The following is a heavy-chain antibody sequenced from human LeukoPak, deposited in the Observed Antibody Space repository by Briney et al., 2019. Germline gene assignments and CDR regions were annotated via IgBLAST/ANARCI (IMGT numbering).Heavy chain of an antibody. Sequence: GGSLRLSCAASGFTFSTYVMHWVRQAPGKGLEWVAVISFDGSNKYYADSVKGRFTISRDNSNNTLYLQMNSLRAEDTAVYYCAKYRVVTSNYYNNAMDVWGQGTTVTVSS. CDR1: GFTFSTYV. CDR3: AKYRVVTSNYYNNAMDV. CDR2: ISFDGSNK. D-gene: IGHD3-22*01. J-gene: IGHJ6*02. V-gene: IGHV3-30-3*02.